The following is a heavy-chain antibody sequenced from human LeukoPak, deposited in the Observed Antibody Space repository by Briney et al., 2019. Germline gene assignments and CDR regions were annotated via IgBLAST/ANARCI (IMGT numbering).Heavy chain of an antibody. CDR2: MNPNSGNT. J-gene: IGHJ4*02. CDR3: ARGGTVVTPALLVY. V-gene: IGHV1-8*03. Sequence: ASVKVSCKASGYTFTSYDINWVRQATGQGLEWMGWMNPNSGNTGYAQKFQGRVTITRNTSISTAYMELSSLRSEDTAVYYCARGGTVVTPALLVYWGQGPLVTVSS. CDR1: GYTFTSYD. D-gene: IGHD4-23*01.